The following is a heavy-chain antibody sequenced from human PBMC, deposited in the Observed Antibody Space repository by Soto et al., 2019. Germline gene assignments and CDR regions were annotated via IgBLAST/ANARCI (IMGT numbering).Heavy chain of an antibody. CDR2: ISYDGSNK. V-gene: IGHV3-30-3*01. J-gene: IGHJ4*02. Sequence: LRLSCAASGFTFSSYAMHWVRQAPGKGLEWVAVISYDGSNKYYADSVKGRFTISRDNSKNTLYLQMNSLRAEDTAVYYCARPSRIAAAGTWFDYWGQGTLVTVSS. CDR3: ARPSRIAAAGTWFDY. CDR1: GFTFSSYA. D-gene: IGHD6-13*01.